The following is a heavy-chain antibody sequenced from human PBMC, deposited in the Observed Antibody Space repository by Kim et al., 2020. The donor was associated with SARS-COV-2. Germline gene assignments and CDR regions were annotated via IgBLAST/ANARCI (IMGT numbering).Heavy chain of an antibody. Sequence: SETLSLTCTVSGGSISSSSYYWGWIRQPPGKGLEWIGSIYYSGSTYYNPSLKSRVTISVDTSKNQFSLKLSSVTAADTAVYYCASQGLTYYYDSSGYYPKKFDYWGQGTLVTVSS. CDR3: ASQGLTYYYDSSGYYPKKFDY. V-gene: IGHV4-39*01. CDR1: GGSISSSSYY. CDR2: IYYSGST. D-gene: IGHD3-22*01. J-gene: IGHJ4*02.